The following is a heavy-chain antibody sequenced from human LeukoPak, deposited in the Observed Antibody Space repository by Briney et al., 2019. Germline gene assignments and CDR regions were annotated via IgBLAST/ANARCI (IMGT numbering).Heavy chain of an antibody. CDR1: GGTFSSYA. Sequence: SVKVSCKASGGTFSSYAISWVRQAPGQGLEWMGGIIPIFGTANYAQKFQGRVTITADESTSTAYMELSSLRSEDTAVYYCARTGYDFWSGYSTLRRPFDYWGQGTLVTVSS. CDR2: IIPIFGTA. J-gene: IGHJ4*02. D-gene: IGHD3-3*01. V-gene: IGHV1-69*13. CDR3: ARTGYDFWSGYSTLRRPFDY.